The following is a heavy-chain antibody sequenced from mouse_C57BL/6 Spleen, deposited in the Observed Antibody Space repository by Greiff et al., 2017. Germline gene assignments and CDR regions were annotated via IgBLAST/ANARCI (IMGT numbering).Heavy chain of an antibody. CDR2: ISPGDGYT. D-gene: IGHD2-2*01. CDR3: DGGLYGYGGGFAD. J-gene: IGHJ3*01. CDR1: GYAFSSSW. Sequence: QVQLQQSGPELVKPGASVKISCKASGYAFSSSWMHWVKQRPGKGLEWIGRISPGDGYTNYNGKFKGKATLTAAKSSSTAYMPLSSLTSEDSAVYFVDGGLYGYGGGFADWGQGTLVTVSA. V-gene: IGHV1-82*01.